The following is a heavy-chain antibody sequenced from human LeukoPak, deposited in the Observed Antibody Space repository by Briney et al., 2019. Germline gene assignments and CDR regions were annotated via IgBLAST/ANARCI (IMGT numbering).Heavy chain of an antibody. CDR1: GYTLTELS. CDR3: ATVPRLWSCYYTSEYFQH. CDR2: FDPEDGET. J-gene: IGHJ1*01. D-gene: IGHD3-3*01. V-gene: IGHV1-24*01. Sequence: GASVKVSCKVSGYTLTELSMHWVRQAPGKGLEWMGGFDPEDGETIYAQKFQGRVTMTEDTSTDTAYMELSSLRSEDTAVYYCATVPRLWSCYYTSEYFQHWGQGTLVTVSS.